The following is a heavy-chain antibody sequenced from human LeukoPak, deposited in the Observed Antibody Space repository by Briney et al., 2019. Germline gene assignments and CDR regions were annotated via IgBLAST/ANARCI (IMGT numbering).Heavy chain of an antibody. CDR1: GFTFSSYG. CDR3: ARTYSSSWRDAFDI. Sequence: PGGSLRLSCAASGFTFSSYGMHWVRQAPGKGLEWVAVIWYDGGNKYYADPVKGRFTISRDNSKNTLYLQMNSLRAEDTAVYYCARTYSSSWRDAFDIWGQGTMVTVSS. V-gene: IGHV3-33*01. J-gene: IGHJ3*02. D-gene: IGHD6-13*01. CDR2: IWYDGGNK.